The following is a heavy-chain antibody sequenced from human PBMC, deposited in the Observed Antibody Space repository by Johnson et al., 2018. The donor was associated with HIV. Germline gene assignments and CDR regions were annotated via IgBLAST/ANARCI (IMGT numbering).Heavy chain of an antibody. CDR1: GLNFSDYT. J-gene: IGHJ3*02. CDR3: VRDLETSGWYQGTFDI. CDR2: ISHDGSDE. V-gene: IGHV3-30*04. D-gene: IGHD6-19*01. Sequence: QVQLVESGGGVVQPGRSLRLSCAASGLNFSDYTMQWVRQAPGKGLEWVAVISHDGSDEYYADSVKGRFTISRDNSKNTLYLQMNSLGAEDTAVYCCVRDLETSGWYQGTFDIWGQGTMVTVSS.